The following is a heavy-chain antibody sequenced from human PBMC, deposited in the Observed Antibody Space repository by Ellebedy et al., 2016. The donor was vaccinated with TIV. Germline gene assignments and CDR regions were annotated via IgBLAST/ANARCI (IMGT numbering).Heavy chain of an antibody. CDR3: TTLHPNWFYGMDV. CDR2: INHSGST. D-gene: IGHD2-8*01. Sequence: MPGGSLRLSCAVYGGSFSGYYWSWVRQPPGKGLEWIGEINHSGSTNYNPSLKSRVTISVDTSKNQFSLKLSSATAADTSVYWCTTLHPNWFYGMDVWGQGTTVTVSS. J-gene: IGHJ6*02. V-gene: IGHV4-34*01. CDR1: GGSFSGYY.